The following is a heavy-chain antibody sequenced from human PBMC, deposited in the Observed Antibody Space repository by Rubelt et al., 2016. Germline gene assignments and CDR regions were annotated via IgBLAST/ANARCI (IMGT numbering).Heavy chain of an antibody. CDR1: FFPIIIIIYY. CDR3: AREDGSGGYGMDV. V-gene: IGHV4-39*07. D-gene: IGHD3-10*01. Sequence: PSYTLSLTFTVSFFPIIIIIYYCFLSRHPPGSCVVWFGSIYDRGRPYYNPSLKSRVPISVDPSKNQFSRKRSSVTAADTAVYYCAREDGSGGYGMDVWGQGTTVTVSS. CDR2: IYDRGRP. J-gene: IGHJ6*02.